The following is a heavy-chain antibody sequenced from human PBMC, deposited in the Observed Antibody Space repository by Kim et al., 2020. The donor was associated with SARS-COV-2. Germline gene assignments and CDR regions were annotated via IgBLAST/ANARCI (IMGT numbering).Heavy chain of an antibody. J-gene: IGHJ4*02. Sequence: ASVKVSCKASGYTFTSYSIHWVRQAPGQGLEWMGMINPSGASTDYAQKFQGRVTMTRDTSTGTVYMELSSLSSEDTAVYYCARVPNDSSGYYLDYWGQGTLVTVSS. CDR2: INPSGAST. CDR3: ARVPNDSSGYYLDY. D-gene: IGHD3-22*01. CDR1: GYTFTSYS. V-gene: IGHV1-46*01.